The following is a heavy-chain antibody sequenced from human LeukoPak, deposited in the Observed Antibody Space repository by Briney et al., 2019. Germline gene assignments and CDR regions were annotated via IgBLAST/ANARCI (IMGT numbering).Heavy chain of an antibody. J-gene: IGHJ4*02. CDR2: IIPIFGTA. CDR1: GGTFSSYA. CDR3: ARDSGSGNNDY. V-gene: IGHV1-69*05. D-gene: IGHD1-26*01. Sequence: SVKVSCKASGGTFSSYAISWVRQAPGQGLEWMGGIIPIFGTANYAQNFQGRVTFISNTSATTAFMELSSLRSEDAAVYYCARDSGSGNNDYWGQGTLVTVSS.